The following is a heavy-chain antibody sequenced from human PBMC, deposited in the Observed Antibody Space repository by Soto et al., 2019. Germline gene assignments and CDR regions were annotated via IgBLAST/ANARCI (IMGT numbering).Heavy chain of an antibody. J-gene: IGHJ4*02. D-gene: IGHD5-12*01. V-gene: IGHV1-46*01. Sequence: ASVKVSCKASGYTFTSYYMHWVRQAPGQGLEWMGIINPSGGSTSYAQKFQGRVTMTRDTSTSTVYMELSSLRSEDTAVYYCARGGEDIVATMASYYFDYWGQGTLVTVSS. CDR3: ARGGEDIVATMASYYFDY. CDR1: GYTFTSYY. CDR2: INPSGGST.